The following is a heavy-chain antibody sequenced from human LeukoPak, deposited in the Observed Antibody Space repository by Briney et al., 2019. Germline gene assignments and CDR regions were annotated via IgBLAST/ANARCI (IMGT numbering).Heavy chain of an antibody. J-gene: IGHJ4*02. CDR1: GFTFSSYA. CDR3: AARSNNWYVLDS. Sequence: GGSLRLSCAASGFTFSSYAMSWVRQAPGKGLEWVSGISGSGGSTYYADSVKGRFTISRDNSKNTLYVQMNSLRAEDTAVYYCAARSNNWYVLDSWGQGTLVTVSS. D-gene: IGHD6-13*01. V-gene: IGHV3-23*01. CDR2: ISGSGGST.